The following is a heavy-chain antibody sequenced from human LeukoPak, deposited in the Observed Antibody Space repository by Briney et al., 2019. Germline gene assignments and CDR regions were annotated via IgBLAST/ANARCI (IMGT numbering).Heavy chain of an antibody. CDR3: ARDPQPYMSGWDPAPK. Sequence: PSETLSLTCTVSGGSISSTTYYWSWIRQPPGKGLEWIGEINHSGSTNYNPSLKSRVTISVDTSKNQFSLKLTSVTAADTAVYYCARDPQPYMSGWDPAPKWGQGSLVTVSS. CDR1: GGSISSTTYY. V-gene: IGHV4-39*07. J-gene: IGHJ4*02. CDR2: INHSGST. D-gene: IGHD6-19*01.